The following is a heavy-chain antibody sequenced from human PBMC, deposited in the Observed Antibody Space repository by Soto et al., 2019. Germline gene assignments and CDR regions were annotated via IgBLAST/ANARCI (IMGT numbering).Heavy chain of an antibody. CDR1: GFTFSSYD. CDR3: AREDWDDAFDI. CDR2: IGTAGDT. V-gene: IGHV3-13*01. Sequence: GGSLRLSCAASGFTFSSYDMHWVRQATGKGLEWVSAIGTAGDTYYPGSVKGRFTISRENAKNSLYLQMNSLRAEDTAVYYCAREDWDDAFDIWGQGTMVTVSS. J-gene: IGHJ3*02. D-gene: IGHD3-9*01.